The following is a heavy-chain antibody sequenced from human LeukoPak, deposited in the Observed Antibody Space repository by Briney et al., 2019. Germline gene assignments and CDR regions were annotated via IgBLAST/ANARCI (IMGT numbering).Heavy chain of an antibody. CDR1: GYTLTSYD. CDR2: MNPKSGNT. CDR3: ARDGYYDSSGYYYFDY. Sequence: ASVKVSCKASGYTLTSYDINWVRQATGQGLEWMGWMNPKSGNTGYAQKFQGRVTITTDESTSTAYMELSSLRSEDTAVYYCARDGYYDSSGYYYFDYWGQGTLVTVSS. V-gene: IGHV1-8*01. J-gene: IGHJ4*02. D-gene: IGHD3-22*01.